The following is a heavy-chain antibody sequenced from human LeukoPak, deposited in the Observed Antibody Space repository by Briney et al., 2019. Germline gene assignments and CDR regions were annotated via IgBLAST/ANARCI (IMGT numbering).Heavy chain of an antibody. Sequence: SETLSLTCAVYGGSFSGYYWSWIRQPPGKGLEWIGEINHSGSTNYNPSLKSRVTISVDTSKNQFSLKLCSVTAADTAVYYCARATVTTYRRRSKYYFDYWGQGTLVTVSS. D-gene: IGHD4-17*01. J-gene: IGHJ4*02. CDR1: GGSFSGYY. V-gene: IGHV4-34*01. CDR2: INHSGST. CDR3: ARATVTTYRRRSKYYFDY.